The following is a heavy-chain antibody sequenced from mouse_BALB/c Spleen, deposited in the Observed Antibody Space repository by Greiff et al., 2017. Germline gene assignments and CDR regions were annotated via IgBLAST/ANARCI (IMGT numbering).Heavy chain of an antibody. CDR3: ARDRGDGYPWFAY. Sequence: EVKLVESGGGLVKPGGSLKLSCAASGFTFSDYYLYWVRQTPEKRLEWVATISDGGSYTYYPDSVKGRFTISRDNAKNNLYLQMSSLKSEDTAMYYCARDRGDGYPWFAYWGQGTLVTVSA. CDR2: ISDGGSYT. V-gene: IGHV5-4*02. CDR1: GFTFSDYY. D-gene: IGHD2-3*01. J-gene: IGHJ3*01.